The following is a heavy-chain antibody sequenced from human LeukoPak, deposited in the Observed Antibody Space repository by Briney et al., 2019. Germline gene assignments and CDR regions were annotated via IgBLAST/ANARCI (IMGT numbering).Heavy chain of an antibody. D-gene: IGHD3-10*01. Sequence: SETLSLTCAVSGGPFSGYFWSWIRQPPGKGVEWIGEIHNSGTTNYNPSLNSRVTISEDTSKNQIYLNLRSVTAADTAVYYCARRYYYNLGSFPFDFWGQGTLVTVSS. CDR2: IHNSGTT. CDR3: ARRYYYNLGSFPFDF. CDR1: GGPFSGYF. V-gene: IGHV4-34*01. J-gene: IGHJ4*02.